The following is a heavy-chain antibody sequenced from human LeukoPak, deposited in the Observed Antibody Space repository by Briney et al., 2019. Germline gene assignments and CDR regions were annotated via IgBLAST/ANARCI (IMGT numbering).Heavy chain of an antibody. V-gene: IGHV1-69*04. D-gene: IGHD6-13*01. J-gene: IGHJ4*02. CDR3: ARAGGSTWYVSLYY. CDR1: GGTFSSNV. Sequence: ASVTVSCTASGGTFSSNVISWVRQAPGQGLEWMGRIIPIIGTPDYAQKFQGRVTITADKSTNTAYMELASLKSEDTAVYYCARAGGSTWYVSLYYWGQGTLVTVSS. CDR2: IIPIIGTP.